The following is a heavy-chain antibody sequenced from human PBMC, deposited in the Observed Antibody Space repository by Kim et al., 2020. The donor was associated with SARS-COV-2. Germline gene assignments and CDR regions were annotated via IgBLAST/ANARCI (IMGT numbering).Heavy chain of an antibody. CDR3: ARDREDRLGGMDV. J-gene: IGHJ6*02. Sequence: SVKVSCKASGGTFSSYAISWVRQAPGQGLEWMGGIIPIFGTANYAQKFQGRVTITADESTSTAYMELSSLRSEDTAVYYCARDREDRLGGMDVWGQGTTVTVSS. D-gene: IGHD6-25*01. CDR2: IIPIFGTA. CDR1: GGTFSSYA. V-gene: IGHV1-69*13.